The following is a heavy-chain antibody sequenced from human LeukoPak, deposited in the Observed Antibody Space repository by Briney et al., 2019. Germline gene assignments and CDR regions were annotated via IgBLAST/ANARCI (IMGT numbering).Heavy chain of an antibody. Sequence: GGSLRLSCAASGFTVSNKYMTWVRQAPGKGLEWVSLIYSDGRTYYADSVKGRFTISRDNSKNTRYLQMNSLRAEDTAVYYCAKPERDIAVAGSNYYYYYMDVWGKGTTVTVSS. CDR1: GFTVSNKY. J-gene: IGHJ6*03. D-gene: IGHD6-19*01. CDR2: IYSDGRT. V-gene: IGHV3-53*05. CDR3: AKPERDIAVAGSNYYYYYMDV.